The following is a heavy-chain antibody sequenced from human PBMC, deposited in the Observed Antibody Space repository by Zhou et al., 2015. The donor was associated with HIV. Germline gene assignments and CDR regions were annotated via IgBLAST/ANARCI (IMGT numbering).Heavy chain of an antibody. CDR2: LGGSGTST. J-gene: IGHJ5*02. Sequence: EVQLLESGGGLVQPGGSLRVSCAASGFAFNDYAMSWVRQAPGKGLEWVSSVLGGSGTSTRYADSVKGRFTISRDKSKNTVYLQMNSLRAEDTAVXYCAKNGVVPVTLGPDGNPYRFDP. V-gene: IGHV3-23*01. CDR3: AKNGVVPVTLGPDGNPYRFDP. CDR1: GFAFNDYA. D-gene: IGHD3-3*01.